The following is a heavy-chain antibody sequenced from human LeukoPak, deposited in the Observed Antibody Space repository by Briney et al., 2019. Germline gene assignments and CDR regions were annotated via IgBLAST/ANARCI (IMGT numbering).Heavy chain of an antibody. V-gene: IGHV3-23*01. CDR2: ISGSGGST. CDR1: GFTFSSYA. Sequence: PGGSLRLSCAASGFTFSSYAMSWVRQAPGKGLEWVSAISGSGGSTYYADSVKGRFTISRDNSKNTLYLQMNSLEAEDTAVYYCARGVGATDRRTYWGQGTLVTVS. J-gene: IGHJ4*02. D-gene: IGHD1-26*01. CDR3: ARGVGATDRRTY.